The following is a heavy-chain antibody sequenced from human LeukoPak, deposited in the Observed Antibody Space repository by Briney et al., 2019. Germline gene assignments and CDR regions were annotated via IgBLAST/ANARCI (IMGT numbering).Heavy chain of an antibody. CDR3: ARVRVRGVMVYYYGMDV. Sequence: GGSLRLSCAASGFTFSSYGMHWVRQAPGKGLEGVSIIWYDGSNKYYADSVKGLFTISRDNSKNTLYLQMNSLRAEDTAVYYCARVRVRGVMVYYYGMDVWGKGTTVTVSS. J-gene: IGHJ6*04. CDR1: GFTFSSYG. D-gene: IGHD3-10*01. CDR2: IWYDGSNK. V-gene: IGHV3-33*01.